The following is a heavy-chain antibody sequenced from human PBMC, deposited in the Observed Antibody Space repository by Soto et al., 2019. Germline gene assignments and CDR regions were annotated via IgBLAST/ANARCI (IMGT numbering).Heavy chain of an antibody. J-gene: IGHJ3*02. CDR1: GGTFSSYA. CDR2: IIPIFGTA. D-gene: IGHD1-7*01. Sequence: QVQLVQSGAEVKKPGSSVKVSCKASGGTFSSYAISWVRQAPGQGLEWMGGIIPIFGTANYAQKFQGRVTITADESTSTAYMELSSLRSEDTAVYYWARQLELTRPTPDAFDIWGQGTMVTVSS. CDR3: ARQLELTRPTPDAFDI. V-gene: IGHV1-69*01.